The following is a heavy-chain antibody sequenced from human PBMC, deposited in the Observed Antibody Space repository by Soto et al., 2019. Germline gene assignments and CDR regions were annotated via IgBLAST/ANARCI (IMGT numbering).Heavy chain of an antibody. CDR1: GYSFTNND. J-gene: IGHJ5*02. V-gene: IGHV1-8*01. CDR2: MNPGSGDT. D-gene: IGHD3-10*01. CDR3: ARMAMFGSLNLFDP. Sequence: GASVKVSCKASGYSFTNNDVAWVRQATGQGLEWMGWMNPGSGDTGYAQKFQGRVTMTRDISIATAYMELSSLRSDDTAIYYCARMAMFGSLNLFDPWGQGTLVTVSS.